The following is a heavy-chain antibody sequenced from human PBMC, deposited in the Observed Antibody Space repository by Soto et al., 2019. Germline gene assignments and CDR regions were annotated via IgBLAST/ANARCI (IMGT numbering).Heavy chain of an antibody. CDR2: IYYSGST. D-gene: IGHD6-6*01. CDR1: GGSISSGGYY. Sequence: QVQLQESGPGLVKPSQTLSLTCTVSGGSISSGGYYWSWIRQHPGKGLEWIEYIYYSGSTYYNPSLKSRVTISVDTSKIQFSLKLSSVTAADTAVYYCARADRPHPGAIDYWGQGTLVTVSS. J-gene: IGHJ4*02. CDR3: ARADRPHPGAIDY. V-gene: IGHV4-31*03.